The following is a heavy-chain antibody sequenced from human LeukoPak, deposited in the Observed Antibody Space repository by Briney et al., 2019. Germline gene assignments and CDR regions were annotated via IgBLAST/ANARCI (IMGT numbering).Heavy chain of an antibody. CDR2: IWYDGSNK. D-gene: IGHD6-19*01. CDR1: GFTFRSYG. J-gene: IGHJ4*02. V-gene: IGHV3-33*01. Sequence: GRSLRLSCAASGFTFRSYGMHWVRQAPGKGLEWVAVIWYDGSNKYYADSVKGRFTISRDNSKNTLYLQMNSLRAEDTAVYYCARAEGSSGWLIDYWGQGTLVTVSS. CDR3: ARAEGSSGWLIDY.